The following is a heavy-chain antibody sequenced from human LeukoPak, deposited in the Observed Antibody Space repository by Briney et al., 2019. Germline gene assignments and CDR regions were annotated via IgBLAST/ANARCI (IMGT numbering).Heavy chain of an antibody. D-gene: IGHD3-16*01. V-gene: IGHV3-30*18. J-gene: IGHJ4*02. CDR2: ISYDGGDK. CDR1: GFTFSNYG. CDR3: VKEGVEYSYSYGDY. Sequence: GGTLRLSCAASGFTFSNYGMIWVRQAPGKGLEWVALISYDGGDKYYAESMKGRITISRDNAENTLYLQMNNLRPDDTAFYFCVKEGVEYSYSYGDYWGQGTLVTVSS.